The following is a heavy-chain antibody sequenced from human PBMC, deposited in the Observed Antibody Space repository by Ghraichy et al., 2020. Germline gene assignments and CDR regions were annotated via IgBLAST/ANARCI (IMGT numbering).Heavy chain of an antibody. J-gene: IGHJ4*02. CDR2: MNPHSTNA. Sequence: ASVKVSCKTSEYTFTSYDINWVRQATGQGLEWMGWMNPHSTNAGYAQKFQGRVTMTTNTSTSTAYMELSSLRSEDTAVYYCARGVRRATLGVIFYYFDYWGQGTLVTVSS. D-gene: IGHD3-9*01. V-gene: IGHV1-8*01. CDR3: ARGVRRATLGVIFYYFDY. CDR1: EYTFTSYD.